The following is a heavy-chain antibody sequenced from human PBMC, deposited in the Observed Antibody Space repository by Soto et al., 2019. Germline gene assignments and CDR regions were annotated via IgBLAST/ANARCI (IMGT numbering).Heavy chain of an antibody. Sequence: GGSLRLSCAASGFTFSSYAMSWVRQAPGKGLEWVSAISGSGGSTYYADSVKGRFTISRDNSKNTLYLQMNSLRAEDTAVYYCAKPREYSGCEPPYFDYWGQGTLVTVSS. J-gene: IGHJ4*02. D-gene: IGHD5-12*01. V-gene: IGHV3-23*01. CDR1: GFTFSSYA. CDR2: ISGSGGST. CDR3: AKPREYSGCEPPYFDY.